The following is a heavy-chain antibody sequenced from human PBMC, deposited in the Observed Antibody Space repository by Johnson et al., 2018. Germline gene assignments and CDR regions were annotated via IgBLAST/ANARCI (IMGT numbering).Heavy chain of an antibody. J-gene: IGHJ6*02. V-gene: IGHV1-69*01. CDR3: ARAPTKEATSDYYYYYGMDV. CDR1: GGTFSNYA. CDR2: IIPMYNTV. D-gene: IGHD5-12*01. Sequence: QVQPQESGAEVKKPGSSVKVSCKASGGTFSNYAISWVRQAPGQGLEWMGGIIPMYNTVNYAQKFQGRVPIIADQSTSTAYMELSSLKSEATAVYYCARAPTKEATSDYYYYYGMDVWGQGTTVTVSS.